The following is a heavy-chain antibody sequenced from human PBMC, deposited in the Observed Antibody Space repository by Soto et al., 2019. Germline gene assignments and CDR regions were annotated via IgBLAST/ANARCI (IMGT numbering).Heavy chain of an antibody. J-gene: IGHJ5*02. CDR3: ARGPPRSGWFDP. CDR2: INHSGSA. CDR1: GGSFSGYY. Sequence: SDTLSLTCAVYGGSFSGYYWRWIRQPPGKGLEWIGEINHSGSANYNPSLKSRVTISVDTSKNQFSLKLSSVTAADTAVYYCARGPPRSGWFDPWGQGTLVTVSS. V-gene: IGHV4-34*01.